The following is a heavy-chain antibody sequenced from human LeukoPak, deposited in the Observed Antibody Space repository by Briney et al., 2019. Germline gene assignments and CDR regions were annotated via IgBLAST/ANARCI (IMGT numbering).Heavy chain of an antibody. CDR1: GGSISSGGYY. CDR3: AREYCGGDCYSAWYYGMDV. V-gene: IGHV4-31*03. J-gene: IGHJ6*02. D-gene: IGHD2-21*02. CDR2: IYYSGST. Sequence: PSETLSLTCTVSGGSISSGGYYWSWIRQHPGKGLEWIGYIYYSGSTYYNPSLKSRVTISVDTSKNQFSLKLSSVTAADTAVYYCAREYCGGDCYSAWYYGMDVWGQGTTVTVSS.